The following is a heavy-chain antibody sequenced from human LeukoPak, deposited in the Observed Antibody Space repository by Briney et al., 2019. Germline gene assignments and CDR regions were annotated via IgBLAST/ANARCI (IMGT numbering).Heavy chain of an antibody. J-gene: IGHJ4*02. V-gene: IGHV4-4*02. CDR2: IYHSGST. CDR1: GGSISSSNW. D-gene: IGHD3-3*01. CDR3: ARSFFFGLSDKSPYYFDY. Sequence: SGTLSLTCAVSGGSISSSNWWSWVRQPPGKGLEWIGEIYHSGSTNYNPSLKSRVTISVDKSKNQFSLKLSSVTAADTAVYYCARSFFFGLSDKSPYYFDYWGQGTLVTVSS.